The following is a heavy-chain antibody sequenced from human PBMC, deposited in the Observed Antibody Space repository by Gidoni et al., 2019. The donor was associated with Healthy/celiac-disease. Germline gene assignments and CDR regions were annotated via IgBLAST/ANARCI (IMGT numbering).Heavy chain of an antibody. CDR3: ARTFLGVFVVVPAAIDWFDP. V-gene: IGHV1-8*01. D-gene: IGHD2-2*02. J-gene: IGHJ5*02. Sequence: QVQRVQSRAEGKKPGASVKGCWKDDDYTVISHDIRRVRHATRQEHEWMVLMNTIVGNSGYAQKCVCRVTMTRTSSSGSGYMELRSRRAEDTGVYYCARTFLGVFVVVPAAIDWFDPWGQGTLVTVSS. CDR1: DYTVISHD. CDR2: MNTIVGNS.